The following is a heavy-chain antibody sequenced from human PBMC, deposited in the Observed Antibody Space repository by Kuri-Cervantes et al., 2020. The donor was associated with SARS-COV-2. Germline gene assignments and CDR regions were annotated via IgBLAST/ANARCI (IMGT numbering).Heavy chain of an antibody. J-gene: IGHJ4*02. CDR1: GYTFTSYG. CDR2: ISAYNGNT. D-gene: IGHD6-19*01. CDR3: AREATYSSGSHLDY. Sequence: ASVKVSCKASGYTFTSYGISWVRQAPGQGLEWMGWISAYNGNTNYAQKLQGRVTMTTDTSTSTAYMELRSLRAEDTAVYYCAREATYSSGSHLDYWGQGTLVTVSS. V-gene: IGHV1-18*01.